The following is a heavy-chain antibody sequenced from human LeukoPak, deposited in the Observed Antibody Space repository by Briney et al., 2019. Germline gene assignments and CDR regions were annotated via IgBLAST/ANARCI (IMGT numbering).Heavy chain of an antibody. V-gene: IGHV1-2*02. J-gene: IGHJ4*02. Sequence: ASVKVSCKASGYTFIGYYMHWVRQAPGQGLEWMGWINPNSGVTNYAQKFQGRVTMTRDTSISTAYMELTSLRSDDTAVYYCATTRVTTTRLDYWGRGTLVTVSS. CDR1: GYTFIGYY. CDR3: ATTRVTTTRLDY. D-gene: IGHD5-12*01. CDR2: INPNSGVT.